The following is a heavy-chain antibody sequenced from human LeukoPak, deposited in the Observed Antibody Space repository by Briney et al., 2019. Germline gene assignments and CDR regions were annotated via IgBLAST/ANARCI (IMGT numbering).Heavy chain of an antibody. CDR3: ARGSDYGDY. Sequence: PSETLSLTWTVSGVSISSYYGSWIRQPPGKGLEWIGYMYYSGRTNYNPSLKSRVAISINTSKNQFSLRLSSVTAADTAVYYCARGSDYGDYWGQGTLVTVSS. V-gene: IGHV4-59*01. CDR1: GVSISSYY. CDR2: MYYSGRT. J-gene: IGHJ4*02. D-gene: IGHD3-3*01.